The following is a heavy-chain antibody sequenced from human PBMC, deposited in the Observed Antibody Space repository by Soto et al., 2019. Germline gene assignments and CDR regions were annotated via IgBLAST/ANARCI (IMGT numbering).Heavy chain of an antibody. CDR2: IIPVFGPP. CDR1: RGTFTTDA. D-gene: IGHD6-13*01. CDR3: VRGGHNSGWYRTFDF. Sequence: GASVKVSCKSSRGTFTTDAISWVRHAPGQGLEWMGVIIPVFGPPTYAQRFQGRVTISADESTSTAHLELSNLRSEDTAIYYCVRGGHNSGWYRTFDFWGQGTLVTVSS. V-gene: IGHV1-69*13. J-gene: IGHJ4*02.